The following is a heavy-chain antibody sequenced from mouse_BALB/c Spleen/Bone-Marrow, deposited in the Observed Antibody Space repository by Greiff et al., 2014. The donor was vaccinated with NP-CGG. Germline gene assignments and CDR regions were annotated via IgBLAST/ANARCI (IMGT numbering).Heavy chain of an antibody. V-gene: IGHV1-69*02. CDR2: ISPSDGYT. J-gene: IGHJ2*01. Sequence: QVQLQQPGAELVRPGASVKLSCRASGYMFTSFWMNWVKQRPGQGLEWIGNISPSDGYTNYNQKFRDKATLTVDKSSSTAYMQLSSPTSEDSAVYYCLRAGNMITTWVDYWGQGTTLTVSS. CDR3: LRAGNMITTWVDY. CDR1: GYMFTSFW. D-gene: IGHD2-4*01.